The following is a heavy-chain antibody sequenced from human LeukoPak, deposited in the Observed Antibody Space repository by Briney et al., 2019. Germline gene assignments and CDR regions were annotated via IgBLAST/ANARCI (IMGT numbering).Heavy chain of an antibody. CDR2: IYTSGST. CDR3: ARPYCSGGSCYSDNWFDP. J-gene: IGHJ5*02. Sequence: SETLSLTCTVSGGSISSYYWSWIRQPPGKGLEWIGYIYTSGSTNYNPSLKSRVTISVDTSKNQFSLKLSSVTAADTAVYYCARPYCSGGSCYSDNWFDPWGQGTLVTVSS. D-gene: IGHD2-15*01. CDR1: GGSISSYY. V-gene: IGHV4-4*09.